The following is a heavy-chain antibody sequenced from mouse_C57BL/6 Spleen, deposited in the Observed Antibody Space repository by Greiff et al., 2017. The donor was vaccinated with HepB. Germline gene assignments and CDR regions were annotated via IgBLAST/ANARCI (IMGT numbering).Heavy chain of an antibody. V-gene: IGHV3-6*01. D-gene: IGHD4-1*01. CDR2: ISYDGSN. J-gene: IGHJ3*01. CDR3: ARDLTGSWFAY. Sequence: EVQLQDSGPGLVKPSQSLSLTCSVTGYSITSGYYWNWIRQFPGNKLEWMGYISYDGSNNYNPSLKNRISITRDTSKNQFFLKLNSVTTEDTATYYCARDLTGSWFAYWGQGTLVTVSA. CDR1: GYSITSGYY.